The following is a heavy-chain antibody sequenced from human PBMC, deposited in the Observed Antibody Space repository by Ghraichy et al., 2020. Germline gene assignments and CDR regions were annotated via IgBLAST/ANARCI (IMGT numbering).Heavy chain of an antibody. CDR3: ARHRTTAVGGNFDY. CDR2: VYYSGRT. CDR1: GGSIGSSGYI. J-gene: IGHJ4*02. V-gene: IGHV4-39*01. D-gene: IGHD1-7*01. Sequence: SETLSLTCSVSGGSIGSSGYIWGWLRQPPGKGLEWIGSVYYSGRTFSNPSLNSRVTMSVDTSQNQFSLRLTSVTAADTAVYYCARHRTTAVGGNFDYWGQGTLVTVSS.